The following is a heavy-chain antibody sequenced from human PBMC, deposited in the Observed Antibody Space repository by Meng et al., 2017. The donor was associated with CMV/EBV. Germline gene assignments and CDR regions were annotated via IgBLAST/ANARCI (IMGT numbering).Heavy chain of an antibody. D-gene: IGHD1-1*01. Sequence: QAQLVQPGVWGNGRGASVKVSCKTCGYRFSEHYMHWGRQAPGQGLEWMGWIYPNSGGTHYAQKFQDRVTMTRDTSISTVYMELSRLTSDDTAVYYCVRDHNWGPDYWGQGTLVTVSS. CDR3: VRDHNWGPDY. CDR2: IYPNSGGT. J-gene: IGHJ4*02. V-gene: IGHV1-2*02. CDR1: GYRFSEHY.